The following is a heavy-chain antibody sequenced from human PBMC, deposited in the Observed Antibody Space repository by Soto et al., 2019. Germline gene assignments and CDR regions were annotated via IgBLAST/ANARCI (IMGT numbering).Heavy chain of an antibody. CDR2: IYWDDDK. J-gene: IGHJ1*01. CDR3: AQGKTMVRGVTYYFQH. CDR1: GCSLSTSGVG. Sequence: QITLKEYGPTLVKPTQTLTLTCTFSGCSLSTSGVGVGWIRQPPGKALEWLALIYWDDDKRYSPSLKSRLTITKDTSKHQVVLTMTNMDPVDTATYYCAQGKTMVRGVTYYFQHWGQGTLVTVSS. D-gene: IGHD3-10*01. V-gene: IGHV2-5*02.